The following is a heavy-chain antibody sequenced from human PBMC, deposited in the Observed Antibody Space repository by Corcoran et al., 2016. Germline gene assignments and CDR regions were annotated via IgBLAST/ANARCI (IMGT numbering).Heavy chain of an antibody. Sequence: QVQLVQSGAEVKKPGASVKVSCKASGYTFSNYGITWVRQAPGQGLEWMGWISAYNGDTNYTQNLQGRVTMTTDTSTSTAYMELRRLRADDTAVYYCARGRGSSSFNAFDIWGQGTMVTVSS. D-gene: IGHD6-6*01. CDR2: ISAYNGDT. V-gene: IGHV1-18*01. CDR3: ARGRGSSSFNAFDI. CDR1: GYTFSNYG. J-gene: IGHJ3*02.